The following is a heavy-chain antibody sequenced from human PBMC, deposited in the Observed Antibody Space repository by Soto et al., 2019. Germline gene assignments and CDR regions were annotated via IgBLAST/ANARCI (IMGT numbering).Heavy chain of an antibody. CDR3: AKDQAVTIYWYFDL. J-gene: IGHJ2*01. Sequence: QVQLVESGGGVVQPGRSLRLSCAASGFTFSSYGMHWVRQGPGKGLEWVAVISYDGSNKYYADSVKGRFTISRDNSKNTLYLQMNILRAEDTAVYYCAKDQAVTIYWYFDLWGRGTLVTVSS. CDR1: GFTFSSYG. CDR2: ISYDGSNK. D-gene: IGHD4-17*01. V-gene: IGHV3-30*18.